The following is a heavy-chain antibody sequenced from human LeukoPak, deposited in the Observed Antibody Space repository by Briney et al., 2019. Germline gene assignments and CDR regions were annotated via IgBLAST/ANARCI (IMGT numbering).Heavy chain of an antibody. CDR1: GGSISSYY. D-gene: IGHD6-19*01. Sequence: PSETLSLTCTVSGGSISSYYWSWIRQPPGKGLEWIAYIYYSGSTNYNPSLKSRVTISVDTSKNQFSLKLSSVTAADTAVYYCARVQVAGYFDYWGQGTLVTVSS. J-gene: IGHJ4*02. CDR2: IYYSGST. V-gene: IGHV4-59*01. CDR3: ARVQVAGYFDY.